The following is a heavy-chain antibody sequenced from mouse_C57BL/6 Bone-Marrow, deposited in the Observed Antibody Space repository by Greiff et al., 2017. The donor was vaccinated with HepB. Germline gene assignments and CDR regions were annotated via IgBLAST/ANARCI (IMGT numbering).Heavy chain of an antibody. CDR3: TTEGYYYGGYFDV. J-gene: IGHJ1*03. CDR2: IDPENGDT. Sequence: VQLKDSGAELVRPGASVKLSCTASGFNIKDDYMHWVKQRPEQGLEWIGWIDPENGDTEYASKFQGKATITADTSSNTAYLQLSSLTSEDTAVYYCTTEGYYYGGYFDVWGTGTTVTVSS. V-gene: IGHV14-4*01. CDR1: GFNIKDDY. D-gene: IGHD1-1*01.